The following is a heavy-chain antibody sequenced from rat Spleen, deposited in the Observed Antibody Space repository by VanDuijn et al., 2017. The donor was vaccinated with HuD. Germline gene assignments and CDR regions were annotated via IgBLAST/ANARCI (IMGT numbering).Heavy chain of an antibody. CDR3: ARRHYGYTDYFDY. CDR1: GFTFSNYG. V-gene: IGHV5-29*01. D-gene: IGHD1-9*01. CDR2: ISYGDSSGHSGT. J-gene: IGHJ2*01. Sequence: EVRLVESGGGLVQPGRSLKLSCAASGFTFSNYGVAWVRQAPTKGLEWVATISYGDSSGHSGTYYRDSVRGRFTISRDDVKSTLSLQMDSLRSEDTATYYCARRHYGYTDYFDYWGQGVMVTVSS.